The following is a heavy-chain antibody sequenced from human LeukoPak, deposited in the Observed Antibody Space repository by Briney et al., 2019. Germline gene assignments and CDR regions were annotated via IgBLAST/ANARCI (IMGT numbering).Heavy chain of an antibody. CDR3: AREGSTSMDV. V-gene: IGHV3-53*05. D-gene: IGHD2-2*01. CDR1: GFTVSSNY. CDR2: IYSGGST. J-gene: IGHJ6*04. Sequence: SGGSLRLSCAASGFTVSSNYMSWVRQAPGKGLEWVSVIYSGGSTYYADSVKGRLTISRDNSKNTLYLQMNSLRAEDTAVYYCAREGSTSMDVWGKGTTVTVSS.